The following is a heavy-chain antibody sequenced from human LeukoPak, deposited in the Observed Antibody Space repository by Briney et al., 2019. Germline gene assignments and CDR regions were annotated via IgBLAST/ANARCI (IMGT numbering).Heavy chain of an antibody. Sequence: SGGSLRLSCAASGFTFSSYWMTWVRQAPGKGLEWVANIRGDGSEKKYVDSVKGRFTISRGNAKNSLYLQMDNLRAEDTAMYYCARTSSITCYDYWGRGTLVTVSS. V-gene: IGHV3-7*03. CDR1: GFTFSSYW. CDR3: ARTSSITCYDY. CDR2: IRGDGSEK. D-gene: IGHD2-2*01. J-gene: IGHJ4*02.